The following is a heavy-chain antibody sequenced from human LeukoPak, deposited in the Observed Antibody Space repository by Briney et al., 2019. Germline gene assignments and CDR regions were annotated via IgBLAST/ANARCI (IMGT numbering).Heavy chain of an antibody. CDR1: GFTVSGNY. J-gene: IGHJ4*02. V-gene: IGHV3-53*01. CDR3: ATDYPFFDY. D-gene: IGHD3-16*01. Sequence: GGSLRLSCAASGFTVSGNYMSWVRQAPGKGLEWVSVIYSDGSTFYADSVKGRFTFSRDNSKNTLYLQMNGLRAEDTAVYYCATDYPFFDYWGQGTLVTVPS. CDR2: IYSDGST.